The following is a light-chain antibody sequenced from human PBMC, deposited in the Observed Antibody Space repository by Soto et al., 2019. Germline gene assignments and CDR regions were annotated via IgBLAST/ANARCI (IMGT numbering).Light chain of an antibody. CDR3: QSYDASLGGSGV. CDR1: SSNFGAGFD. CDR2: GNR. Sequence: QSVLTQPSSVSGAPGQGVTISCTGSSSNFGAGFDVHWYQHIPGKAPKLIIYGNRSRPSGVPDRFSGSKSGTSASLAITGLQPEDEADYYCQSYDASLGGSGVFGTGTKVTVL. V-gene: IGLV1-40*01. J-gene: IGLJ1*01.